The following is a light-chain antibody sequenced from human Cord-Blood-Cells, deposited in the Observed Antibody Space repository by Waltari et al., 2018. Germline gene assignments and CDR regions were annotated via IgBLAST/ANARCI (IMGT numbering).Light chain of an antibody. V-gene: IGLV2-11*01. J-gene: IGLJ3*02. CDR1: SSDVGGYNY. Sequence: QSALTQPRSVSGSPGQSVTISCTGTSSDVGGYNYVSWYQQHPGNAPKLMIYDVIKRPSGVPDRFSGSKSCNTACLTISELQAEDEADYYCCSYAGSYTWVFGGGTKLTVL. CDR2: DVI. CDR3: CSYAGSYTWV.